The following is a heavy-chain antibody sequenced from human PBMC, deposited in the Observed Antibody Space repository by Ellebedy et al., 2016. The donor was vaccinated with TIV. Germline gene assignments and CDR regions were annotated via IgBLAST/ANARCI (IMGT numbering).Heavy chain of an antibody. CDR1: GFSFDIYS. CDR3: ASLKLLFGVVISIFDY. Sequence: PGGSLRLSCEASGFSFDIYSMHWVRQAPGKGLEWVAVITYDGSNQHYADSVKGRFTISRDNSKNTLYLQMNSLRAEDTAMYYCASLKLLFGVVISIFDYWGQGTLVTVSS. CDR2: ITYDGSNQ. J-gene: IGHJ4*02. D-gene: IGHD3-3*01. V-gene: IGHV3-30*14.